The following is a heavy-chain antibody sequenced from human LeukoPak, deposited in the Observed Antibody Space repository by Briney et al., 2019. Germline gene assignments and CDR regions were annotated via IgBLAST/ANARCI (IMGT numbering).Heavy chain of an antibody. D-gene: IGHD6-19*01. J-gene: IGHJ5*02. CDR2: IKEDGSEK. V-gene: IGHV3-7*01. CDR3: ARDRAVAGLFDP. Sequence: GGSLRLSCVASGFTFSIYWMSWVRQAPGKGLEWVANIKEDGSEKDYVDSVKGRFTVSRDNVKNSLYLQMNSLRPEDTAVYYCARDRAVAGLFDPWGQGTLVTVSS. CDR1: GFTFSIYW.